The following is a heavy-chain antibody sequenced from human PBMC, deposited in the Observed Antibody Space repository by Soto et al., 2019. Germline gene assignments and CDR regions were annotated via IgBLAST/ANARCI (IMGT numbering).Heavy chain of an antibody. V-gene: IGHV1-46*03. CDR2: INPSGGST. J-gene: IGHJ5*02. Sequence: ASVKVSCKASGYTFTSYYMHWVRQAPGQGLEWMGIINPSGGSTSYAQKFQGRVTMTRDTSTSTVYMELSSLRSEDTAVYYCARDRQQWLVDGWFDPWGQGTLVTVS. CDR1: GYTFTSYY. CDR3: ARDRQQWLVDGWFDP. D-gene: IGHD6-19*01.